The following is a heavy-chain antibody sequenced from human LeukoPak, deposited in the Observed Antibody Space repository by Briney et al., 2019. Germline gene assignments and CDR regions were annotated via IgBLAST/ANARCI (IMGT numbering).Heavy chain of an antibody. D-gene: IGHD1-26*01. CDR2: INHSGST. V-gene: IGHV4-34*01. J-gene: IGHJ4*02. Sequence: DPSETLSLTRAVYGGSFSGYYWSWIRQPPGKGLEWIGEINHSGSTNYNPSLKSRVTISVDKSKNQFSLKLSSVTAADTAVYYCARGVTGGSYYYFDYWGQGTLVTVSS. CDR1: GGSFSGYY. CDR3: ARGVTGGSYYYFDY.